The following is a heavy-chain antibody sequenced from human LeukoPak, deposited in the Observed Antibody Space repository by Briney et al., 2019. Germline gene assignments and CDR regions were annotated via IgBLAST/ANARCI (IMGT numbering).Heavy chain of an antibody. V-gene: IGHV3-21*01. D-gene: IGHD6-19*01. CDR3: ARGGYSSGTLYYYGMDV. CDR1: GFTFSSYI. Sequence: PGGSLRLSCAASGFTFSSYIMNWVRQAPGKGLEWVSSISSSSSYIYYADSVKGRFTISRDNAKNSLYLQMNSLRAEDTAVYYCARGGYSSGTLYYYGMDVWGQGTTVTVSS. CDR2: ISSSSSYI. J-gene: IGHJ6*02.